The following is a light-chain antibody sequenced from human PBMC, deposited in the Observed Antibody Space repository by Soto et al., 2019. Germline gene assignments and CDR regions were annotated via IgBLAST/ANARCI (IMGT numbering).Light chain of an antibody. CDR1: QSINSN. J-gene: IGKJ3*01. CDR3: QQYNNWPFT. CDR2: GAS. Sequence: ERVMTQSPATLSVSPGERATLACRASQSINSNLAWYQQKPGQAPRLLIYGASTRATGIPARFSGSGSGTEFTLTISSLQSEHFAVYYCQQYNNWPFTFGPGTKVDIK. V-gene: IGKV3-15*01.